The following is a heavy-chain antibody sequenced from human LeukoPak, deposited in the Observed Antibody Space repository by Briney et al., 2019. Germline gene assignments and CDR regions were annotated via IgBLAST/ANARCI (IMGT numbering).Heavy chain of an antibody. CDR2: IYTSGST. V-gene: IGHV4-61*02. CDR3: ARGGSSWYFAEYFQH. J-gene: IGHJ1*01. CDR1: GGSISSGSYY. Sequence: SETLSLTCTVSGGSISSGSYYWSWIRQPAGKGLEWIGRIYTSGSTNYNPSLKSRVTISVDTSKNQFSLKLSSVTAADTAVYYCARGGSSWYFAEYFQHWGQGTLVTVSS. D-gene: IGHD6-13*01.